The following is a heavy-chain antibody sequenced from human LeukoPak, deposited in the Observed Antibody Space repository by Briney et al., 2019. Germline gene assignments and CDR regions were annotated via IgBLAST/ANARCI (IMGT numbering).Heavy chain of an antibody. D-gene: IGHD3-10*01. V-gene: IGHV4-31*03. CDR1: GDSISNSEDH. Sequence: SETLSLTCTVSGDSISNSEDHWTWIRQHPGKGLEWIGYTSNSGYPDSNPALKSRLTISLDTSQNQVSLRLSSVTVADTAVYYCVREPTQPLRFGEFHPFDNWGQGTLVTVSS. CDR3: VREPTQPLRFGEFHPFDN. CDR2: TSNSGYP. J-gene: IGHJ4*02.